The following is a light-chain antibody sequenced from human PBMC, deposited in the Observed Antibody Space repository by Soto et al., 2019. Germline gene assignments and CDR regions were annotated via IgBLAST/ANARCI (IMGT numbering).Light chain of an antibody. J-gene: IGKJ3*01. Sequence: DIQMTQSPSPLSASVGDRVDITCRTSQSVSSYLNWYQAKPGKAPKLLIYDTSNLESGVPSRFSGSGSGTDFTLTISSRQHEDSATYYCQQRYSTPPFTFGPGTRVDI. CDR1: QSVSSY. CDR2: DTS. CDR3: QQRYSTPPFT. V-gene: IGKV1-39*01.